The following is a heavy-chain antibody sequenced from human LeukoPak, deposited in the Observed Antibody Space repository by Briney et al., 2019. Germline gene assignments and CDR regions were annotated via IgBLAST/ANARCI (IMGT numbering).Heavy chain of an antibody. Sequence: SETLSLTCTVSGGSISSSSYYWGWIRQPPGKGLDWIGSIYYSGSTYYNPSLKSRVTISVDTSKNQFSLKLSSVTAADTAVYYCARQLETYYYDSSGTLPFDYWGQGTLVTVSS. D-gene: IGHD3-22*01. J-gene: IGHJ4*02. V-gene: IGHV4-39*01. CDR1: GGSISSSSYY. CDR2: IYYSGST. CDR3: ARQLETYYYDSSGTLPFDY.